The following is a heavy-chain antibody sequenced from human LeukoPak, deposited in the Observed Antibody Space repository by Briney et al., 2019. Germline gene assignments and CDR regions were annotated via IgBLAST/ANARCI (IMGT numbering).Heavy chain of an antibody. J-gene: IGHJ6*02. V-gene: IGHV3-7*01. CDR1: GFTFSSYW. CDR3: ATDSSSWYVYYYYGMDV. D-gene: IGHD6-13*01. Sequence: GGSLRLSCAASGFTFSSYWMRWVRQAPGKGLEGVANIKQDGREQYYVDSVKGRFTISRDNAKNSLYLQMNSLRAEDTAVYYCATDSSSWYVYYYYGMDVWGQGTTVTVSS. CDR2: IKQDGREQ.